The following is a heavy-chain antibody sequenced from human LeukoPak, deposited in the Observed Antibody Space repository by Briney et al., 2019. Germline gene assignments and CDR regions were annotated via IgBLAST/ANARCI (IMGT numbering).Heavy chain of an antibody. D-gene: IGHD2-2*01. Sequence: SVKVSCKASGGTFSSYAISWVRQAPGQGLEWMGGIIPIFGTANYAQKFQGRVTITADESTSTAYMELSSLRSEDTAVYYCAISTYIVVVPAAPTPYYYYYYMDVWGKGTTVTVSS. CDR3: AISTYIVVVPAAPTPYYYYYYMDV. V-gene: IGHV1-69*13. CDR1: GGTFSSYA. J-gene: IGHJ6*03. CDR2: IIPIFGTA.